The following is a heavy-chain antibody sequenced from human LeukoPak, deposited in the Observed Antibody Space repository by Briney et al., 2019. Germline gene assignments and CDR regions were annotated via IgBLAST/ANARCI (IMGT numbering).Heavy chain of an antibody. D-gene: IGHD2-2*01. CDR1: GGSFSGYN. CDR3: ARGESSRRTPYNY. CDR2: INHSGST. J-gene: IGHJ4*02. Sequence: SETLSLTCAVYGGSFSGYNWTYIRQPPGKGLEWIGEINHSGSTNYSPSLTSRVTISVDTSKNQFSLKLSSVTAADTAVYYCARGESSRRTPYNYWGRGTLVTVSS. V-gene: IGHV4-34*01.